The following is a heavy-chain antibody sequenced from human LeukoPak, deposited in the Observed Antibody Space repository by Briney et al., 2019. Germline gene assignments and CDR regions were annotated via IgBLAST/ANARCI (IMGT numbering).Heavy chain of an antibody. J-gene: IGHJ5*02. CDR2: ISYDGSNK. CDR1: GFTFSSYA. Sequence: GGSLRLSCAASGFTFSSYAMHWVRQAPGKGLEWVAVISYDGSNKYYADSVKGRFTISRDNSKNTLYLQMNSLRAEDTAVYYCARDQRNPTHNWFDPWGQGTLVTVSS. CDR3: ARDQRNPTHNWFDP. V-gene: IGHV3-30-3*01.